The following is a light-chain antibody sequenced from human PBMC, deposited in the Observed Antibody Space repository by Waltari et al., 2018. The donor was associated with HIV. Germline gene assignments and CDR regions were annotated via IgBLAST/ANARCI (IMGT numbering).Light chain of an antibody. CDR1: QSIRIW. CDR2: AAS. V-gene: IGKV1-5*03. CDR3: QQYDSSPWT. J-gene: IGKJ1*01. Sequence: DIQMTQSPSTLSASVGDTVTITCRASQSIRIWLAWFQQKPGKAPQLLIYAASSLQTGVPSRFSGSTSGTEFTLTISSLQPDDFATYYCQQYDSSPWTFGQGTKVEI.